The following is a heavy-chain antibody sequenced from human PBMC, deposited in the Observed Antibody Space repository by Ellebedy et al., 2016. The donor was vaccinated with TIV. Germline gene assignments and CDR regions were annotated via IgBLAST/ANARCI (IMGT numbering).Heavy chain of an antibody. CDR1: GFAFDDDW. CDR2: IQKHGGEK. Sequence: PGGSLRLSCAASGFAFDDDWMAWVRQAPGKGLEWVANIQKHGGEKYYVDSVKGRFSISRDNVKNSLYLQMNSLRDEDTAVYYCARDENYGAEVIDYWGQGTLVTVSS. CDR3: ARDENYGAEVIDY. D-gene: IGHD4-17*01. V-gene: IGHV3-7*01. J-gene: IGHJ4*02.